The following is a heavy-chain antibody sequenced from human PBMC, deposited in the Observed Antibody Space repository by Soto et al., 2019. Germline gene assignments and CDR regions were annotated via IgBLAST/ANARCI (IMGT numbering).Heavy chain of an antibody. D-gene: IGHD7-27*01. CDR2: MNPNNGNT. CDR1: AYTFTSYD. V-gene: IGHV1-8*01. Sequence: QVQLVQSGAEVKKPGASVKVSCKAAAYTFTSYDINWVRQATEQDFEWMGWMNPNNGNTAYAQKFQGRVTMTRDTANSTAFMELSSLTAEDTAVYYCARGPRNWGVDYWGQGTLVTVSS. CDR3: ARGPRNWGVDY. J-gene: IGHJ4*02.